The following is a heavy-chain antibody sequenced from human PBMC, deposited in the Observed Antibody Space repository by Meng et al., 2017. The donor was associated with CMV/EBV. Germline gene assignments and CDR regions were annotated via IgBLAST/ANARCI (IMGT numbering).Heavy chain of an antibody. J-gene: IGHJ4*02. D-gene: IGHD1-26*01. CDR1: GFTVSNNY. Sequence: ESGGGFIQPGGSLRLSCAASGFTVSNNYMRWFRQAPGKGLEWVSLIYSEGTTDYADSVKGRFTISRDNSKNTLYLQMNSLRAEDTAVYYCTTDRVGATPFDYWGQGTLVTVSS. CDR2: IYSEGTT. CDR3: TTDRVGATPFDY. V-gene: IGHV3-53*01.